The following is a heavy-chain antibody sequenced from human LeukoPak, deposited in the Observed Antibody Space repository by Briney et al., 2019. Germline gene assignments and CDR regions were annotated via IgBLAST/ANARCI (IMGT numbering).Heavy chain of an antibody. CDR3: ARARDNWFDP. CDR2: IYYSGST. CDR1: GGSISSSSYY. Sequence: SETLSLTCTVSGGSISSSSYYWGWIRQPPGKGLEWIVSIYYSGSTYYNPSLKSRVTISVDTSKNQFSLKLSSVTAADTAVYYCARARDNWFDPWGQGTLVTVSS. V-gene: IGHV4-39*07. J-gene: IGHJ5*02.